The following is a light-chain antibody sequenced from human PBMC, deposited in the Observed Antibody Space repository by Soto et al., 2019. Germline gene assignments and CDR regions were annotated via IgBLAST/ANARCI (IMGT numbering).Light chain of an antibody. J-gene: IGKJ1*01. CDR3: QQYNSYSRT. CDR2: DAF. Sequence: IQMTQSPSTLSASVGDRVTITCRASQSISNWLAWYQQKPGKAPKLLISDAFSLQSGVPSRFSGSGSGTEFTLTISSLQPDDFATYYCQQYNSYSRTFGQGTKVDI. CDR1: QSISNW. V-gene: IGKV1-5*01.